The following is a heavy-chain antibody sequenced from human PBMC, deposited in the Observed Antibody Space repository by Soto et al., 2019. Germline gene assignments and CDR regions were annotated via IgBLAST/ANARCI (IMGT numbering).Heavy chain of an antibody. D-gene: IGHD4-4*01. CDR2: IYPGDSDT. J-gene: IGHJ6*03. V-gene: IGHV5-51*01. Sequence: GESLKISCKGSGYSFTSYWIGWVRQMPGKGLEWMGIIYPGDSDTRYSPSFQGQVTISADKSISTAYLQWSSLKASDTAMYYCARHSRCNDYYSYMDVWGKGTTVTVSS. CDR3: ARHSRCNDYYSYMDV. CDR1: GYSFTSYW.